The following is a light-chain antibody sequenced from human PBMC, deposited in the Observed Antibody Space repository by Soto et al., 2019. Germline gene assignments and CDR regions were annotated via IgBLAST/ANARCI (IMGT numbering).Light chain of an antibody. V-gene: IGKV1-5*03. CDR3: QHYNSYSEA. CDR2: KAS. J-gene: IGKJ1*01. Sequence: DIQKTQSPSTLSGSVGDRVTICCRASQTISSWLAWYQQKPGKAPKLLIYKASTLKSGVPSRFSGSGSGTEFTLTISSLQPDDFATYYCQHYNSYSEAFGQGTKVELK. CDR1: QTISSW.